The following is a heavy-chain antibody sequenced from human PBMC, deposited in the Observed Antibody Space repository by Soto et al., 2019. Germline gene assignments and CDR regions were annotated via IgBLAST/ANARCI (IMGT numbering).Heavy chain of an antibody. CDR3: ARDPYNHGDYGYGMDV. CDR2: IKQDGGER. J-gene: IGHJ6*02. D-gene: IGHD3-10*01. V-gene: IGHV3-7*05. CDR1: GFTSRNYW. Sequence: PGGSLRLSCVVSGFTSRNYWMSWVRQAPGKGLEWVANIKQDGGERVYVDSVKGRFTISRDNAENLLSLQMNSLRAEDAAAYYCARDPYNHGDYGYGMDVWGQGTTVTVSS.